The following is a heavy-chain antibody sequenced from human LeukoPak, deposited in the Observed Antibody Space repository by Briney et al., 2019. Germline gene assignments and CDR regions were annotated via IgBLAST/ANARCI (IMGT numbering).Heavy chain of an antibody. V-gene: IGHV1-2*02. CDR2: INPNSGGT. J-gene: IGHJ4*02. CDR3: ATLYDSSGYYWDDYFDY. CDR1: GYTFTGYY. D-gene: IGHD3-22*01. Sequence: GASVKVSCKASGYTFTGYYMHWARQAPGQGLEWMGWINPNSGGTNYAQKFQGRVTMTRDTSISTAYMELSRLRSDDTAVYYCATLYDSSGYYWDDYFDYWGQGTLVTVSS.